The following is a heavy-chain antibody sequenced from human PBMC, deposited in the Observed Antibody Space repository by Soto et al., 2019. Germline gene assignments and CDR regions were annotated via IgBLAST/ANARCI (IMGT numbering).Heavy chain of an antibody. V-gene: IGHV3-74*01. D-gene: IGHD2-2*01. CDR1: GLTFSSHW. Sequence: GGSLRLSCAASGLTFSSHWMHWVRQAPGKGLVWVSRMNNDGSITSYADCVKGRFTISRDNAKNTLYLQMSSLRVEDTAVYFCTRAGPAQCSSTSCLAHSPDVWGKGTTVTVSS. CDR3: TRAGPAQCSSTSCLAHSPDV. CDR2: MNNDGSIT. J-gene: IGHJ6*04.